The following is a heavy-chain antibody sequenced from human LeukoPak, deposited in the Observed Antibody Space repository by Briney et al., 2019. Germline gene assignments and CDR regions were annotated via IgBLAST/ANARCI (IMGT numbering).Heavy chain of an antibody. CDR3: AREGQELGIVRWYFDY. CDR2: ISSSSSYI. Sequence: PGGSLRLSCAASGFTFSSYGMHWVRQAPGKGLEWVSSISSSSSYIYYADSVKGRFTISRDNAKNSLYLQMNSLRAEDTAVYYCAREGQELGIVRWYFDYWGQGTLVTVSS. V-gene: IGHV3-21*01. D-gene: IGHD7-27*01. J-gene: IGHJ4*02. CDR1: GFTFSSYG.